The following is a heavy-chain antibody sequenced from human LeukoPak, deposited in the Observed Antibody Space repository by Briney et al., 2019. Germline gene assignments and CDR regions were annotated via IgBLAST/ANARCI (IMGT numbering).Heavy chain of an antibody. J-gene: IGHJ4*02. D-gene: IGHD5-18*01. CDR1: GASMNTHY. Sequence: SETLSLTCAVSGASMNTHYWSWIRQPPGKGLEWIGYMLDTVTTKDNPSLKSRFTLSADTSKDQFSLRLTSVTAADTAVYYCATIKRGNIFGYFDFWGQGTPVTVPS. CDR2: MLDTVTT. V-gene: IGHV4-59*11. CDR3: ATIKRGNIFGYFDF.